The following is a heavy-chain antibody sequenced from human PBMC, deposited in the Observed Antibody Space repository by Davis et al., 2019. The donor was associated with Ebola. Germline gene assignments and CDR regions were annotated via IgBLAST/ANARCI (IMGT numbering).Heavy chain of an antibody. CDR3: AKEIATTVAAVVASTPHYYYYGMDV. CDR1: EFTFSNFG. D-gene: IGHD2-15*01. V-gene: IGHV3-30*02. Sequence: GGSLRLSCAASEFTFSNFGMHWVRQPPGKGLEWVAFIRLDGSNEYYADSVKGRFSTSRDNSKNSVYLQMNSLRGEDTALYYCAKEIATTVAAVVASTPHYYYYGMDVWGQGTTVTVSS. CDR2: IRLDGSNE. J-gene: IGHJ6*02.